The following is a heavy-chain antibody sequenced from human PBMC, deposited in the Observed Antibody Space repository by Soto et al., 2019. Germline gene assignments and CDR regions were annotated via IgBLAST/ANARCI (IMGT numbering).Heavy chain of an antibody. J-gene: IGHJ4*02. CDR3: TTFFKGTGSPDYFDY. Sequence: GGSLRLSCAASRFTFSNAWMSWVRQAPGKGLEWVGRIKSKTDGGTTDYVAPVKGRFTISRDDSKNTLYLQMNSLKTEDTAVYYCTTFFKGTGSPDYFDYWGQGTLVTVSS. CDR1: RFTFSNAW. CDR2: IKSKTDGGTT. V-gene: IGHV3-15*01. D-gene: IGHD3-9*01.